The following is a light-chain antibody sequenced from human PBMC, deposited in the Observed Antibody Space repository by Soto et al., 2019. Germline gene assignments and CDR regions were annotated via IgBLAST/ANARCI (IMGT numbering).Light chain of an antibody. J-gene: IGLJ3*02. V-gene: IGLV1-47*01. CDR2: RNN. Sequence: QPVLTQPPSASGTPGQRVTISCSGSISNLGSNFIYWYQQLPGAAPKLLISRNNERPSGVPDRFSASKSGTSASLAISGLRSEAEADYHCAAWDDSLSGVVFGGGTKLTVL. CDR1: ISNLGSNF. CDR3: AAWDDSLSGVV.